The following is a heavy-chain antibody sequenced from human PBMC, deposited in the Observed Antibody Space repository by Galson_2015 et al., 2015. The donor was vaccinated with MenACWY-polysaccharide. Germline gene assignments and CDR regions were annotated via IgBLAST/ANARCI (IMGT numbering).Heavy chain of an antibody. CDR3: AKDRLLRSPTSAPPHFDY. V-gene: IGHV3-23*01. Sequence: SLRLSCAASGFTFSSYAMSWVRQAPGKGLEWVSAISGSGGSTYYADSVKGRFTISRDNSKNTLYLQMNSLRAEDTAVYYCAKDRLLRSPTSAPPHFDYWGQGTLVTVSS. CDR1: GFTFSSYA. CDR2: ISGSGGST. D-gene: IGHD2-15*01. J-gene: IGHJ4*02.